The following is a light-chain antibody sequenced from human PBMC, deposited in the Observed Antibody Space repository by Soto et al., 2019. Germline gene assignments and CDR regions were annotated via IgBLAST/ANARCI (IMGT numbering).Light chain of an antibody. Sequence: EIVMTQSPATLSVSPGERATLSCRASQSVSSNLAWYQQKPGQAPTLLIYGASTRATGIPARFSGSGSGTDFTLTISRLQSEDFAVYYCQQYSSWPPLTFGGGTKVEIK. CDR2: GAS. V-gene: IGKV3-15*01. J-gene: IGKJ4*01. CDR3: QQYSSWPPLT. CDR1: QSVSSN.